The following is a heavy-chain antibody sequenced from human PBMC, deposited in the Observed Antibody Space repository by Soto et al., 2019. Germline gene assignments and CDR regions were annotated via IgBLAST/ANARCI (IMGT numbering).Heavy chain of an antibody. D-gene: IGHD6-6*01. CDR3: ARDSKVSSIAARSLDC. Sequence: GASVKVSCKASGYTFTSYAMHWVRQAPGQRLEWMGWINAGNGNTKYSQKFQGRVTITRDTSASTAYMELSSLRSEDTAVYYCARDSKVSSIAARSLDCWGQGTLVTVSS. V-gene: IGHV1-3*01. J-gene: IGHJ4*02. CDR2: INAGNGNT. CDR1: GYTFTSYA.